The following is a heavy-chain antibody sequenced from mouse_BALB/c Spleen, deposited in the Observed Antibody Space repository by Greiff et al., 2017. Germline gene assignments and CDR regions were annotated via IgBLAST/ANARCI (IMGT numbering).Heavy chain of an antibody. CDR1: GFTFSSYG. CDR3: ARDPVGWDVRYAMDY. D-gene: IGHD4-1*01. V-gene: IGHV5-6-3*01. CDR2: INSNGGST. Sequence: EVQLVESGGGLVQPGGSLKLSCAASGFTFSSYGMSWVRQTPDKRLELVATINSNGGSTYYPDSVKGRFTISRDNAKNTLYLQMSSLKSEDTAMYYCARDPVGWDVRYAMDYWGQGTSVTVSS. J-gene: IGHJ4*01.